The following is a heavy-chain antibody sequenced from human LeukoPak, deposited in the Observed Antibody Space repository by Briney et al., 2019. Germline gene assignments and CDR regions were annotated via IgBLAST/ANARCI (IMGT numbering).Heavy chain of an antibody. J-gene: IGHJ5*02. CDR2: IIPIFGTA. V-gene: IGHV1-69*13. CDR3: AREPEWGLFDP. Sequence: SVKVSCKASGGTFSSYAIGWVRQAPGQGLEWMGGIIPIFGTANYAQKFQGRVTITADESTSTAYMERSSLRSEDTAVYYCAREPEWGLFDPWGQGTLVTVSS. CDR1: GGTFSSYA. D-gene: IGHD1-26*01.